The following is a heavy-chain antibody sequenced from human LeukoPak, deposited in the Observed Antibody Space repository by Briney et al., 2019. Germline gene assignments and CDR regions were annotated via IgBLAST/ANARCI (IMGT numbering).Heavy chain of an antibody. CDR1: GFSFSNYG. D-gene: IGHD3-10*01. Sequence: PGGSLRLSCAASGFSFSNYGIHWVRQAPGKGLEWVAVISYDGSDKYYADSVKGRFTISRDNSKNTLYLQMNSLRAEDTAVYYCAKDYYGSGSPSPFDYWGQGTLVTVSS. J-gene: IGHJ4*02. V-gene: IGHV3-30*18. CDR2: ISYDGSDK. CDR3: AKDYYGSGSPSPFDY.